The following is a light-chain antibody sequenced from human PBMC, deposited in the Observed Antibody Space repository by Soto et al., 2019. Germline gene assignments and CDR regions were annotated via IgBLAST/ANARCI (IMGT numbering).Light chain of an antibody. CDR2: GAS. V-gene: IGKV3-20*01. J-gene: IGKJ1*01. CDR3: HQYGSSPST. Sequence: EVVLTQSPGTLSLSPGERATLSCRASQSVSSSYLAWYQQRPGQGPRLLIYGASSRATGIPDRFSGSGSGTDFTLTISRLEPEDFAVYYCHQYGSSPSTFGQGTKVDI. CDR1: QSVSSSY.